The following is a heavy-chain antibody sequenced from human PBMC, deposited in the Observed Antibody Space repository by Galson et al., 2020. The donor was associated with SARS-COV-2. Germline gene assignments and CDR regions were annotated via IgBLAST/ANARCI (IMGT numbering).Heavy chain of an antibody. Sequence: GESMKISCAASGLTFSDHFMDWVRQSPGKGLEWVGHIGNKAHSDTTEYAASMKGRFTISRDDSQNSLYLLMNSLKTEDTAVYYCARGYKFLDRSGHVSDYWGQGTLVSVSS. D-gene: IGHD1-20*01. CDR1: GLTFSDHF. CDR2: IGNKAHSDTT. V-gene: IGHV3-72*01. J-gene: IGHJ4*02. CDR3: ARGYKFLDRSGHVSDY.